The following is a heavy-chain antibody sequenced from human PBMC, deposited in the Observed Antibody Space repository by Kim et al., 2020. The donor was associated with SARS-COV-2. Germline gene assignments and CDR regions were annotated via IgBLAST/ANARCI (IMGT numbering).Heavy chain of an antibody. V-gene: IGHV4-39*01. J-gene: IGHJ4*02. Sequence: SETLSLSCTVSGGSITDTYYWAWIRQPPGKGLEWLGAIYYTGHTYYKPSLQSRLTISVDTSKNQFSLQMSSVTAADTAVYYCARHYDILTGEIRGDYWGQGTLVTVSS. CDR1: GGSITDTYY. CDR2: IYYTGHT. D-gene: IGHD3-9*01. CDR3: ARHYDILTGEIRGDY.